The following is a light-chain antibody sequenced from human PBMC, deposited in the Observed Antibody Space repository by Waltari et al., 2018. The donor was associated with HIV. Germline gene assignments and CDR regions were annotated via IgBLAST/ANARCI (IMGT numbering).Light chain of an antibody. CDR3: ASWDDSLSAWV. J-gene: IGLJ3*02. V-gene: IGLV1-44*01. CDR2: SDN. CDR1: SPNVATHP. Sequence: QSVLTQPPSASGTPGQRISISCSGSSPNVATHPVNWYQQLPGTAPKLLIYSDNQRPSGVPDRFSGSKSGTSASLVISRLQSEDEADYCCASWDDSLSAWVFGGGTKLTVL.